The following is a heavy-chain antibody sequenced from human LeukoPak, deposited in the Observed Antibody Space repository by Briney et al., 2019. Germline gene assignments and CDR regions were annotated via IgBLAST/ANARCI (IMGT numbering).Heavy chain of an antibody. CDR3: ARARDGYNSGAFDI. Sequence: GGSLRLSCAASGFTFSDYYMSWIRQAPGKGLEWVSYISSSGSTIYYADPVKGRFTISRDNAKKSLYLQTNSLRAEDTAVYYCARARDGYNSGAFDIWGQGTMVTVSS. J-gene: IGHJ3*02. CDR1: GFTFSDYY. D-gene: IGHD5-24*01. V-gene: IGHV3-11*04. CDR2: ISSSGSTI.